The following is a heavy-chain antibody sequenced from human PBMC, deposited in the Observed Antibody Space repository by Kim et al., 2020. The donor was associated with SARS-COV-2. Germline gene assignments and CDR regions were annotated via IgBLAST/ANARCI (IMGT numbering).Heavy chain of an antibody. V-gene: IGHV3-33*05. CDR2: ISYDGSNK. J-gene: IGHJ4*02. CDR1: GFTFSSYG. CDR3: ARADSYSGHFDY. Sequence: GGSLRLSCAASGFTFSSYGMHWVRQAPGKGLEWVAVISYDGSNKYYADSVKGRFTISRDNSKNTLYLQMNSLRAEDTAVYYCARADSYSGHFDYWGQGTLVTVSS. D-gene: IGHD5-12*01.